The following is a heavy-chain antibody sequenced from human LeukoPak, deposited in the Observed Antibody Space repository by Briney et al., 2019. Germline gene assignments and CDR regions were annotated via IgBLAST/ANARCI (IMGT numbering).Heavy chain of an antibody. D-gene: IGHD3-3*01. CDR1: GGSISSYY. CDR3: ARVSLGDYDFWSGYYWFDP. Sequence: SETLSLTCTVPGGSISSYYWSWIRQPPGKGLEWIGYIYYSGSTNYNPSLKSRVTISVDTSKNQFSLKLSSVTAADTAVYYCARVSLGDYDFWSGYYWFDPWGQGTLVTVSS. V-gene: IGHV4-59*01. J-gene: IGHJ5*02. CDR2: IYYSGST.